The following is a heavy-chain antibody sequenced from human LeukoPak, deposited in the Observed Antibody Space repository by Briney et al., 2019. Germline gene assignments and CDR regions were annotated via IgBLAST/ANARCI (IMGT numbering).Heavy chain of an antibody. CDR1: GFTFSSYA. V-gene: IGHV3-23*01. J-gene: IGHJ4*02. CDR3: AKEERASYDSSGYYY. CDR2: ISGSGGST. Sequence: GGSLRLSCAASGFTFSSYAITWVRQAPGKGLEWVSAISGSGGSTYYADSVKGRFTISRDNSKNTLYLQMSSLRAEDTAVYYCAKEERASYDSSGYYYWGQGTLVTVSS. D-gene: IGHD3-22*01.